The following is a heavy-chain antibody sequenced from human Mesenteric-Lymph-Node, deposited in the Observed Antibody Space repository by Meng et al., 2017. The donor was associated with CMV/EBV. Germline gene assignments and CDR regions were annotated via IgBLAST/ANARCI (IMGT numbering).Heavy chain of an antibody. J-gene: IGHJ4*02. CDR2: IDGIGDSI. Sequence: FTFINYAMSWVRQAPGKGLEWVSGIDGIGDSIYYRDSVKGRFTISRDNSKNTLYLQMNSLRAEDTAVYYCASDFQRYSSSWYSADYWGQGTLVTVSS. CDR3: ASDFQRYSSSWYSADY. V-gene: IGHV3-23*01. D-gene: IGHD6-13*01. CDR1: FTFINYA.